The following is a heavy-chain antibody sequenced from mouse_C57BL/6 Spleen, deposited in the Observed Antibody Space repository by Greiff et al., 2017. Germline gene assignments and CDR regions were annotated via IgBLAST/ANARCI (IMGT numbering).Heavy chain of an antibody. CDR3: ARWLPAYAMDY. Sequence: QVQLQQPGAELVRPGTSVKLSCKASGYTFTSYWMHWVKQRPGQGLEWIGVIDPSDSYTNYNQKFKGQATLTVDTSSSTAYMQLSSLTSEDSAVYYCARWLPAYAMDYWGQGTSVTVSS. CDR1: GYTFTSYW. V-gene: IGHV1-59*01. J-gene: IGHJ4*01. D-gene: IGHD2-2*01. CDR2: IDPSDSYT.